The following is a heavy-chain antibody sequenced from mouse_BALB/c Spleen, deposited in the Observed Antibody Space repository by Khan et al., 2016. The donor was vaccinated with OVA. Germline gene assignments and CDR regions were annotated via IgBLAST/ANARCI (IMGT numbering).Heavy chain of an antibody. Sequence: QIQLVQSGAELAKPGASVKMSCKASGYTFTTYWMHWVKQRPGQGLEWIGYINLTSGYTDNNDKFKDRATLSADKSSSTAYMQLNSLTSEDSAVYYCTRDRIDYWGQGTTLTVSS. CDR3: TRDRIDY. J-gene: IGHJ2*01. V-gene: IGHV1-7*01. CDR1: GYTFTTYW. CDR2: INLTSGYT.